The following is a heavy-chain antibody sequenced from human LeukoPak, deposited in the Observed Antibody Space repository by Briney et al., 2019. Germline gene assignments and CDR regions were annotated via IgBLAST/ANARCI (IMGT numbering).Heavy chain of an antibody. D-gene: IGHD1-26*01. CDR2: ISQDEI. CDR1: GFTFSSSW. J-gene: IGHJ4*02. Sequence: PGGSLRLSCVASGFTFSSSWMTWVRQGPGKGLQWVASISQDEIHYVDAVRGRFTISRDNSKNTLYLQMNSLRAEDTAVYYCAKGDTTWELPHDCWGQGTLVTVSS. V-gene: IGHV3-7*03. CDR3: AKGDTTWELPHDC.